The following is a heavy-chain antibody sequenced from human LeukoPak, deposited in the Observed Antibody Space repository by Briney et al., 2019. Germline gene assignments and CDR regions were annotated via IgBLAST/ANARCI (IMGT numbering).Heavy chain of an antibody. D-gene: IGHD2-15*01. CDR2: ISYDGSNK. V-gene: IGHV3-30*01. CDR1: GFTFSSYA. Sequence: GGSLRLSCAASGFTFSSYAMHWVRQAPGKGLEWVAVISYDGSNKYYADSVKGRFTISRDNSKNTLYLQMNSLRAEDTAVYYCARGYCSGGSRYSWTNNWFDPWGQGTLVTVSS. J-gene: IGHJ5*02. CDR3: ARGYCSGGSRYSWTNNWFDP.